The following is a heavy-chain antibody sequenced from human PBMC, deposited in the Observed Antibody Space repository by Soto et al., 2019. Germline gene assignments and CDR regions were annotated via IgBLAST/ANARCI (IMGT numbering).Heavy chain of an antibody. V-gene: IGHV4-34*01. Sequence: SETLSLTCAVYGGSFSGYYWSWIRQPPGKGLEWIGEINHSGSTNYNPSLKSRVTISVDTSKNQFSLKLSSVTAADTAVYYCARAGQLWPNRTLDVWGQGTTVTVSS. CDR2: INHSGST. D-gene: IGHD5-18*01. CDR3: ARAGQLWPNRTLDV. J-gene: IGHJ6*02. CDR1: GGSFSGYY.